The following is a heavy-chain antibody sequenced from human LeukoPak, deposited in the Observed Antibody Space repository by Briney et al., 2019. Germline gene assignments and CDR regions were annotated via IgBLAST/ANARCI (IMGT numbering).Heavy chain of an antibody. CDR1: GFIFSHYG. J-gene: IGHJ5*02. Sequence: GGSLRLSCAASGFIFSHYGMSWVRQAPGKGLEWVSSIRDGGDPTYSADSVKGRFPISRDNSQNPVDLRMHSLRAEDTARYYCTKDLSGSDWVADLWGQGTLVAVSS. CDR2: IRDGGDPT. D-gene: IGHD1-26*01. V-gene: IGHV3-23*01. CDR3: TKDLSGSDWVADL.